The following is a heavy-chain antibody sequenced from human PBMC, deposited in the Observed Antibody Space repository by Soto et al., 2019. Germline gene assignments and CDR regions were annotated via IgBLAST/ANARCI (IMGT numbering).Heavy chain of an antibody. J-gene: IGHJ4*02. Sequence: LRLSCAASGFTFSSYGMHWVRQAPGKGLEWVAVISYDGSNKYYADSVKGRFTISRDNSKNTLYLQMNSLRAEDTAVYYCAKARGGSYYDYWGQGTLVTVSS. CDR1: GFTFSSYG. D-gene: IGHD1-26*01. CDR3: AKARGGSYYDY. CDR2: ISYDGSNK. V-gene: IGHV3-30*18.